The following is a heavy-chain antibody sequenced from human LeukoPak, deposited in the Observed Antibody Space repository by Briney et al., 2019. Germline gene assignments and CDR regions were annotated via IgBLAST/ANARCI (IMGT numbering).Heavy chain of an antibody. CDR1: GGSISSYY. J-gene: IGHJ3*02. V-gene: IGHV4-59*01. CDR2: IYYSGHT. CDR3: ARSLELQDAFDI. D-gene: IGHD1-7*01. Sequence: PSETLSLTCTVSGGSISSYYWSWIRQPPGKGLEWIGYIYYSGHTNYNPSLKSRVTISVDTSKNQFSLKLSSVTAADTAVYYCARSLELQDAFDIWGQGTMVTVSS.